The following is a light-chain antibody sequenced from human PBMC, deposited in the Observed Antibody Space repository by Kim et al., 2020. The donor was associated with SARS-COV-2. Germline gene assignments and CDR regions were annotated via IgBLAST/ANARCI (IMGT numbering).Light chain of an antibody. CDR2: DAS. Sequence: IVLTQSPATLSLSPGERADLSCMASQSVHTYLAWYQQKPGQPPRLLIYDASTRATGVPARFSGSGSGTDFTLTISILEPEDFAVYYCQHRSSWPPITFGQGTRLEIK. V-gene: IGKV3-11*01. CDR3: QHRSSWPPIT. CDR1: QSVHTY. J-gene: IGKJ5*01.